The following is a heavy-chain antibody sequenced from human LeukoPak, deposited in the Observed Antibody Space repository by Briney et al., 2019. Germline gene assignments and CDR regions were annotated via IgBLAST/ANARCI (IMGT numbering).Heavy chain of an antibody. V-gene: IGHV3-48*03. CDR1: GFTFSAYE. CDR3: ARKVTGTTYFDS. D-gene: IGHD1-1*01. Sequence: GGSLRLSCVASGFTFSAYEGNWVRQASGKGLEWISYISRSGSTIKYAESVQGRFTISRDNAKNSVYLLMNSLRAEDTAFYYCARKVTGTTYFDSWGQGTLVTVSS. J-gene: IGHJ4*02. CDR2: ISRSGSTI.